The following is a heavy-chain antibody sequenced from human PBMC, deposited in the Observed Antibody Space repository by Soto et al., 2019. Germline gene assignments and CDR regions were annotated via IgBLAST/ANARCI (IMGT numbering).Heavy chain of an antibody. J-gene: IGHJ5*01. CDR1: GFKFSSYA. Sequence: PGGSLRLSCAASGFKFSSYAMSWVRQAPGKGLEWVSLISATGGGTYYADSVKGRFTISRDNFDNTLYLQVHSLRAENTAVYYCAKDRRAGGNSAFYFDFWGQGAQVTVSS. D-gene: IGHD3-16*01. CDR2: ISATGGGT. CDR3: AKDRRAGGNSAFYFDF. V-gene: IGHV3-23*01.